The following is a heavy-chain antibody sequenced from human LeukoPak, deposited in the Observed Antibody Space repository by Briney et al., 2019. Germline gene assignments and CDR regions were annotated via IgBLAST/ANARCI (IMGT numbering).Heavy chain of an antibody. CDR1: GGSISSSSYY. D-gene: IGHD5-18*01. CDR3: ARVSHVDTAMVDWYFDL. V-gene: IGHV4-39*07. Sequence: SETLSLTCTVSGGSISSSSYYWGWIRQPPGKGLEWIGYIYHSGSTYYNPSLKSRVTISVDRSKNQFSLKLSSVTAADTAVYYCARVSHVDTAMVDWYFDLWGRGTLVTVSS. J-gene: IGHJ2*01. CDR2: IYHSGST.